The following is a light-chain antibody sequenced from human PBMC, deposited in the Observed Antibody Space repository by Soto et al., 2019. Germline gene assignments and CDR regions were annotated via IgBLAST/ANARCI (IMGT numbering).Light chain of an antibody. J-gene: IGKJ5*01. CDR2: DAS. CDR1: QSISSW. V-gene: IGKV1-5*01. CDR3: QQYNSFSIT. Sequence: DLQIPPSPSTLSASVGDIVTITCRASQSISSWLAWYQQKPGKAPKLLIYDASSLESGVPARFSGSGPGTEFSLTISSLQPDDFATYYCQQYNSFSITFGQGTRLEIK.